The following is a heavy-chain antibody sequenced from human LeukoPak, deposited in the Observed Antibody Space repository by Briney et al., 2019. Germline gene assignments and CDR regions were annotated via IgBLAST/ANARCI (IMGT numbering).Heavy chain of an antibody. CDR2: ITDSGGNT. D-gene: IGHD2-2*01. CDR3: AKWRHCSSTSCYLYYYYYYYMDV. Sequence: GGSLRLSCAASGFTFSNHAMNWVRQAPGKGLEWVSGITDSGGNTYYADSVKGRFTISRDNSKNTLYLQMNSLRAEDTAVYYCAKWRHCSSTSCYLYYYYYYYMDVWGKGTTVTVSS. J-gene: IGHJ6*03. CDR1: GFTFSNHA. V-gene: IGHV3-23*01.